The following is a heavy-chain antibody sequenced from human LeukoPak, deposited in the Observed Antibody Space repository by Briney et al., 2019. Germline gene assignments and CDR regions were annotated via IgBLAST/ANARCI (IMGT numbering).Heavy chain of an antibody. V-gene: IGHV1-2*02. J-gene: IGHJ4*02. CDR2: INPNSGGT. Sequence: ASVKVSCKASGYTFTNYTMNWVRQAPGQGLEWMGWINPNSGGTNYAQKFQGRVTMTRDTSISTAYMELSRLRSDDTAVYYCARVRLRIAAAGTASYWGQGTLVTVSS. CDR3: ARVRLRIAAAGTASY. D-gene: IGHD6-13*01. CDR1: GYTFTNYT.